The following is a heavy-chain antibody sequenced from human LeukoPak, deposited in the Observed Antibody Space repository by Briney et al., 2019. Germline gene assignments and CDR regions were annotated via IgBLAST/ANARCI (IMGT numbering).Heavy chain of an antibody. V-gene: IGHV1-18*01. D-gene: IGHD6-13*01. CDR1: GYTFTNYG. CDR2: ISGYSGNT. Sequence: GASVKVYCKASGYTFTNYGISWVRQAPGQGLEWMGWISGYSGNTNYAQKLQGRVTMTTDTSTRTAYMEVRSLRSDDTAVYYCARDKVIASAGTPNWFDPWGQGTLVTVSS. J-gene: IGHJ5*02. CDR3: ARDKVIASAGTPNWFDP.